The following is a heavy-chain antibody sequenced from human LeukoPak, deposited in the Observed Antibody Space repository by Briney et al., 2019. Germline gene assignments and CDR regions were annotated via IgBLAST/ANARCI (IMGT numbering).Heavy chain of an antibody. J-gene: IGHJ5*01. D-gene: IGHD6-19*01. CDR1: GYSFTSYW. CDR2: IYPGDSDT. Sequence: GESLKISSKGSGYSFTSYWIGWVRQMPGKGLEGMGIIYPGDSDTRYSPPFQGQVTISADKSLSTASLQWSSLKASDTAMYYCARSAVAGTFLIWFDSWGQGTLVTVSS. CDR3: ARSAVAGTFLIWFDS. V-gene: IGHV5-51*01.